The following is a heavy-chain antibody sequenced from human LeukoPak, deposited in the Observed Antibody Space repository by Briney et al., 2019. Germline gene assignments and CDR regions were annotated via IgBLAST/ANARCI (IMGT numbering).Heavy chain of an antibody. Sequence: GGSLRLSCAVSRINFNSYWMTWVRQAPGKGLEWVANIKQDGSETYYMDSVEGRFSISRDNAKNSLYLQMNSLRAEDTAVYYCARALSDFWTGYFFDSWGQGTLVTVSS. J-gene: IGHJ4*02. V-gene: IGHV3-7*01. CDR2: IKQDGSET. CDR1: RINFNSYW. D-gene: IGHD3/OR15-3a*01. CDR3: ARALSDFWTGYFFDS.